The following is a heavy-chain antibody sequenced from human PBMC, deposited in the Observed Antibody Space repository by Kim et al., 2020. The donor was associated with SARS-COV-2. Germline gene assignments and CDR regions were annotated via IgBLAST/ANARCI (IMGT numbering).Heavy chain of an antibody. CDR2: IYTSGST. D-gene: IGHD3-3*01. CDR3: ARDNSEWLWKYNWFDP. CDR1: GGSISSYY. J-gene: IGHJ5*02. V-gene: IGHV4-4*07. Sequence: SETLSLTCTVSGGSISSYYWSWIRQPAGKGLEWIGGIYTSGSTNYNPSLKSRVTMSVDTSKNQFSLKLSSVTAADTAVYYCARDNSEWLWKYNWFDPWGQGTLVTVSS.